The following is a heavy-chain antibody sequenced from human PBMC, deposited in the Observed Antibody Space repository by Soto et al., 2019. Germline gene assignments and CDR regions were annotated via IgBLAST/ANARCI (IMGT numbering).Heavy chain of an antibody. V-gene: IGHV1-69*02. CDR2: IIPILGIA. D-gene: IGHD6-6*01. J-gene: IGHJ6*03. Sequence: QVQLVQSGAEVKKPGSSVKVSCKASGGTFSSYTISWVRQAPGQGLEWMGRIIPILGIANYAQKFQGRVTITADKSTSTAYMELSSLRSEDTAVYYCARGSSQSISRRPYMDVWGKGTTVTVSS. CDR1: GGTFSSYT. CDR3: ARGSSQSISRRPYMDV.